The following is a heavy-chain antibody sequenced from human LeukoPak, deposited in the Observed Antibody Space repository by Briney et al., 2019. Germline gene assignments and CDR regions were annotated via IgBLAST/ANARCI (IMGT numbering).Heavy chain of an antibody. D-gene: IGHD5-18*01. CDR3: ARRWGYGSFDR. J-gene: IGHJ4*02. CDR1: GGSFSDYY. CDR2: VNHGGNT. V-gene: IGHV4-34*01. Sequence: SETLSLTCAVYGGSFSDYYWTWIRQPSGKGLEWIGEVNHGGNTNYNPSLKSRVTISVDTAKDQFSLKLSSVTAADTAVYYCARRWGYGSFDRWGQGTLVTVSS.